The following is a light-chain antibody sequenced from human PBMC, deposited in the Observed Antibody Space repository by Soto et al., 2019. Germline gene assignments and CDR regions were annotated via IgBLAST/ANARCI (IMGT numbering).Light chain of an antibody. J-gene: IGKJ1*01. CDR3: QQYTNWPSWT. V-gene: IGKV3-15*01. CDR1: QSVNSY. CDR2: GAS. Sequence: EKVMTQSPATLSMSPGERATLSCRASQSVNSYLAWYQQKPGQAPRLLIYGASTRATGIPARFSGSGSGTEFTLTISSLQSEDFVVYYCQQYTNWPSWTFGQGTKVEIK.